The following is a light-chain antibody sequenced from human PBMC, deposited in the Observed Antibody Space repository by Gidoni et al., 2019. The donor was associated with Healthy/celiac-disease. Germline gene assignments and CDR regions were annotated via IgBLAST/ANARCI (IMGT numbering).Light chain of an antibody. CDR3: QQYNNWPLFT. V-gene: IGKV3-15*01. Sequence: EIVMTQSPATLSVSPGERATLSCRASQSVSSNLAWYQQKPGQAPRLLIYGASTRATGIPASFSGSGSGTEFTLTISSLQSEDFAVYYCQQYNNWPLFTFXPXTKVDIK. J-gene: IGKJ3*01. CDR1: QSVSSN. CDR2: GAS.